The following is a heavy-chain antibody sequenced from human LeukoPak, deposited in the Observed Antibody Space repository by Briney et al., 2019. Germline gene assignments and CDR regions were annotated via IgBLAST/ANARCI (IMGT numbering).Heavy chain of an antibody. Sequence: GGSLRLSCAASGFTFSSYAMHWVRQAPGKGLEWVAAISWGGNNKYYADSVKGRFTISRDNSKNTLYLQMNSLRAEDTAVYYCAKDFGSGWYYFDYWGQGTLVPVSS. CDR2: ISWGGNNK. D-gene: IGHD6-19*01. J-gene: IGHJ4*02. V-gene: IGHV3-30*18. CDR1: GFTFSSYA. CDR3: AKDFGSGWYYFDY.